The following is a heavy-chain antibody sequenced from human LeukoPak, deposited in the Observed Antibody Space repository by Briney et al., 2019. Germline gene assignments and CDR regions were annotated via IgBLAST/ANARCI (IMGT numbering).Heavy chain of an antibody. CDR3: ARTTVTTWDYYYYGMDV. Sequence: PSETLSLTCAVYGGSFSGYYWSWIRQPPGKGLEWIGEINHSGSTNYNPSLKSRVTISVDTSKNQFSLKLSSVTAADAAVYYCARTTVTTWDYYYYGMDVWGQGTTVTVSS. D-gene: IGHD4-11*01. CDR2: INHSGST. J-gene: IGHJ6*02. V-gene: IGHV4-34*01. CDR1: GGSFSGYY.